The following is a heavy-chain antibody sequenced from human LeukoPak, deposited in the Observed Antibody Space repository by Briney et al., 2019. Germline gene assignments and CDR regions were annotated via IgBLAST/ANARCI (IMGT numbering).Heavy chain of an antibody. CDR2: ISDSSSYI. D-gene: IGHD2-15*01. CDR3: ARSSVLVLAANSDY. CDR1: GFTFTSYS. V-gene: IGHV3-21*01. Sequence: GGSLRLSCAASGFTFTSYSTNWVRQAPGKGLEWVSSISDSSSYIYYADSVKGRFTISRDNAKNSLYLQMNSLRAEDTAVYYCARSSVLVLAANSDYWGQGTLVTVSS. J-gene: IGHJ4*02.